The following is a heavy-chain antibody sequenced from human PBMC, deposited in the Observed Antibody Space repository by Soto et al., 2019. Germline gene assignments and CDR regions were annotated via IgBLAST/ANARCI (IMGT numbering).Heavy chain of an antibody. Sequence: PGGSLRLSCTATVFNFKNYAISWVRLSPGKGLEWASAISASGETPYYADSVKGRFTVSRDNSKTMVYLQMNSLRAEDTAIYYCVKPERFASRMDVWGQGITVTVSS. CDR3: VKPERFASRMDV. CDR1: VFNFKNYA. J-gene: IGHJ6*02. V-gene: IGHV3-23*01. CDR2: ISASGETP. D-gene: IGHD3-16*01.